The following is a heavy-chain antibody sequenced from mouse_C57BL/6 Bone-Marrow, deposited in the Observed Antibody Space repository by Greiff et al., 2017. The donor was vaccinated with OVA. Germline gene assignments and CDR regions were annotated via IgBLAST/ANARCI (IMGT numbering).Heavy chain of an antibody. CDR1: GFTFSSYA. D-gene: IGHD2-4*01. V-gene: IGHV5-4*03. CDR3: ARVFYYDYLDY. CDR2: ISDGGSYT. Sequence: EVMLVESGGGLVKPGGSLKLSCAASGFTFSSYAMSWVRQTPEKRLEWVATISDGGSYTYYPDNVKGRFTISRDNAKNNLYLQMSHLKSEDTAMYYCARVFYYDYLDYWGQGTTLTVSS. J-gene: IGHJ2*01.